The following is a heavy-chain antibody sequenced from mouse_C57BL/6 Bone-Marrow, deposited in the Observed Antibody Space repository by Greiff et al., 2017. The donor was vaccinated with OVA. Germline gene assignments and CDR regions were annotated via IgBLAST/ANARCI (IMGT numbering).Heavy chain of an antibody. Sequence: VQLQQSGPELVKPGASVKISCKASGYAFSSSWMNWVKQRPGKGLEWIGRIYPGDGDTNYNGKFKGKATMTADKSSSTAYMHLSSLTSEDSAIYFCARGEITTVVAHFDYWGQGTTLTVSS. V-gene: IGHV1-82*01. CDR2: IYPGDGDT. CDR3: ARGEITTVVAHFDY. CDR1: GYAFSSSW. D-gene: IGHD1-1*01. J-gene: IGHJ2*01.